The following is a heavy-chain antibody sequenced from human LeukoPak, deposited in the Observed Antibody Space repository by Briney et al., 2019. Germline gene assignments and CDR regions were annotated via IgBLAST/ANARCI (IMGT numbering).Heavy chain of an antibody. CDR3: ARDGDCSSDSCYFDY. J-gene: IGHJ4*02. Sequence: PSETLSLTCTVSGGSISSSAYYWSWVRQHPGKGLEWTGCIIYRGITYYNPSLKSRVTISVDTSKNQFSLNLSSVTAADTAVYYCARDGDCSSDSCYFDYWGQGILVTVSS. CDR1: GGSISSSAYY. CDR2: IIYRGIT. D-gene: IGHD2-2*01. V-gene: IGHV4-31*03.